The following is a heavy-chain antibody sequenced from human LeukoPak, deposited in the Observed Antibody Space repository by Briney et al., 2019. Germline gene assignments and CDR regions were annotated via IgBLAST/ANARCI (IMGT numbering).Heavy chain of an antibody. D-gene: IGHD6-19*01. CDR2: ISYDGSNK. CDR3: AREGYSSGWEQRAPFDY. J-gene: IGHJ4*02. CDR1: GFTFSSYA. V-gene: IGHV3-30-3*01. Sequence: GGSLRLSCAASGFTFSSYAMHWVRQAPGKGLEWVAVISYDGSNKYYADSVKGRFTISRDNSKNTLYLQMNSLRAEDTAVYYCAREGYSSGWEQRAPFDYWGQGTQVTVSS.